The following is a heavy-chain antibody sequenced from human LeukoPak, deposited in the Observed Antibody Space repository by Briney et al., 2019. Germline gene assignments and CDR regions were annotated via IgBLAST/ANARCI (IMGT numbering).Heavy chain of an antibody. CDR1: GFTFSSYG. Sequence: GGSLRLSCAASGFTFSSYGMHWVRQAPGKGLEWVAFISYDGSNKYYADSVKGRFTISRDNSKNTLYLQMNSLRAEDTAVYYCAKDRGYCSSTSCSHFDYWGQGTLVTVSS. CDR3: AKDRGYCSSTSCSHFDY. D-gene: IGHD2-2*01. CDR2: ISYDGSNK. J-gene: IGHJ4*02. V-gene: IGHV3-30*18.